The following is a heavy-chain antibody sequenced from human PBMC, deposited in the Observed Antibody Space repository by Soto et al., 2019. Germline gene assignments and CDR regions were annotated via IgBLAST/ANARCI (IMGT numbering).Heavy chain of an antibody. J-gene: IGHJ6*02. CDR3: ARDPAYCGGDCYSDYYGMDV. CDR2: ISAYNGNT. Sequence: ASVKVSCKASGYTFTSYGISWVRQAPGQGLEWMGWISAYNGNTNYAQKLQGRVAMTTDTSTSTAYMELRSLRSDDTAVYYCARDPAYCGGDCYSDYYGMDVWGQGTTVTVSS. D-gene: IGHD2-21*02. CDR1: GYTFTSYG. V-gene: IGHV1-18*01.